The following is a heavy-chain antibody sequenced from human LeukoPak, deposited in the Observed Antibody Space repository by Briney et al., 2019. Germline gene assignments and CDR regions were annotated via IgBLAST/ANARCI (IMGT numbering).Heavy chain of an antibody. CDR2: IYPRDSDT. J-gene: IGHJ4*02. Sequence: GESLKISRKGSGYSFTSYWIGWVRQMPGKGLGWMGIIYPRDSDTRYSPSFQGQVTISADKSISTAYLQWSSLKASDTAMYYCAFGSDGSYYDAGYYFDYWGQGTLVTVSS. V-gene: IGHV5-51*01. CDR3: AFGSDGSYYDAGYYFDY. D-gene: IGHD1-26*01. CDR1: GYSFTSYW.